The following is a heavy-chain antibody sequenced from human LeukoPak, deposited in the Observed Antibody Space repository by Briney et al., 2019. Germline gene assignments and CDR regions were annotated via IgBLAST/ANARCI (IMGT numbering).Heavy chain of an antibody. CDR3: ARDRMGRIFDY. V-gene: IGHV3-7*01. D-gene: IGHD1-26*01. J-gene: IGHJ4*02. Sequence: SGGSLRLSCAASEFTFTTSWLTWVRQAPGKGLEWVANIKQDGSEKYYVDSVKVRFTISRDNAKNSLYLQMNSLRAEDTAVYYCARDRMGRIFDYWGQGTLVTVS. CDR1: EFTFTTSW. CDR2: IKQDGSEK.